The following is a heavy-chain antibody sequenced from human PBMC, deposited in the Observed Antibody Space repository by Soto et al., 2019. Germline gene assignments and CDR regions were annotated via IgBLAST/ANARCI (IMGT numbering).Heavy chain of an antibody. D-gene: IGHD3-9*01. J-gene: IGHJ5*02. CDR3: AKGVYDILTGTSFDP. Sequence: PGGSLRLSCAASGFTFSAYGIHWVRQAPGKGLEWVAAISGDGGNTNYTDSVKGRFTISRDNSKNTLYLQMNSLRAEDTAVYYCAKGVYDILTGTSFDPWGQGTLVTVSS. CDR1: GFTFSAYG. CDR2: ISGDGGNT. V-gene: IGHV3-23*01.